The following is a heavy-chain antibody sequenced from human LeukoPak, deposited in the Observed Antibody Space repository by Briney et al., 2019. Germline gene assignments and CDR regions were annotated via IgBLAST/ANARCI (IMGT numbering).Heavy chain of an antibody. CDR2: ISSSGSTI. CDR3: ARAGGLVGAVVGYYFDY. Sequence: GGSLRLSCAASGFTFSSYEMNWVRQAPGKGLEWVSYISSSGSTIYYADSVKGRFTISRDNAKNSLYLQMNSLRSEDTAVYYCARAGGLVGAVVGYYFDYWGQGTLVTVSS. CDR1: GFTFSSYE. V-gene: IGHV3-48*03. J-gene: IGHJ4*02. D-gene: IGHD1-26*01.